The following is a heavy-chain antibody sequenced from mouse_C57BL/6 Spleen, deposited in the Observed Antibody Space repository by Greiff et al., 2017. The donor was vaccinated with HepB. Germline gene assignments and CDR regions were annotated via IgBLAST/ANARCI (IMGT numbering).Heavy chain of an antibody. CDR1: GFTFSSYA. CDR3: ARDRLPEAMDY. D-gene: IGHD2-4*01. V-gene: IGHV5-4*01. Sequence: EVKVVESGGGLVKPGGSLKLSCAASGFTFSSYAMSWVRQTPEKRLEWVATISDGGSYTYYPDNVKGRFTISRDNAKNNLYLQMSHLKSEDTAMYYCARDRLPEAMDYWGQGTSVTVSS. CDR2: ISDGGSYT. J-gene: IGHJ4*01.